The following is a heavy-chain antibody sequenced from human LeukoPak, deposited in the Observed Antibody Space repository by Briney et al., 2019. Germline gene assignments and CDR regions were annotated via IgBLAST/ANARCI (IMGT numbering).Heavy chain of an antibody. CDR1: GFAVSNNY. Sequence: GGSLRLSCAASGFAVSNNYMSWVRQAPGKGLEWVSSISSSSSYIYYADSVKGRFTISRDNAKNSLYLQMNSLRAEDTAVYYCARDHTDSSGYWGNWFDPWGQGTLVTVSS. CDR3: ARDHTDSSGYWGNWFDP. D-gene: IGHD3-22*01. V-gene: IGHV3-21*01. CDR2: ISSSSSYI. J-gene: IGHJ5*02.